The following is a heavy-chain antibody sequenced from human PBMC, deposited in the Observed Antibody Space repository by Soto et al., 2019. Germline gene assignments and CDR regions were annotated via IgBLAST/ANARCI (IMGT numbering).Heavy chain of an antibody. CDR3: ARADSSSLPHDAFDI. CDR2: IYYSGST. Sequence: QVQLQESGPGLVKPSQTLSLTCTVSGGSISSGGYYWSWIRQHPGKGLEWIGYIYYSGSTYYNPSLNGRVTLSDDTSREPFSLQPRSVTAADTPVYCCARADSSSLPHDAFDIWGQGTMVTVSS. CDR1: GGSISSGGYY. V-gene: IGHV4-31*03. J-gene: IGHJ3*02. D-gene: IGHD6-13*01.